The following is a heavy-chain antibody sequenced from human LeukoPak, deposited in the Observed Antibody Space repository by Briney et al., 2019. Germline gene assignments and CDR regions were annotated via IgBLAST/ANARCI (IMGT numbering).Heavy chain of an antibody. V-gene: IGHV4-39*02. CDR1: GGSISSSSYF. J-gene: IGHJ4*02. Sequence: SETLSLTCTVSGGSISSSSYFWGWIRQPPGKGLEWIGSIYYSGSTYYNPSLKSRVTMSVDTSKNHFSLKVSSVTAADTALYYCASLTIVGVVTYWGQGILVTVSS. D-gene: IGHD3-3*01. CDR2: IYYSGST. CDR3: ASLTIVGVVTY.